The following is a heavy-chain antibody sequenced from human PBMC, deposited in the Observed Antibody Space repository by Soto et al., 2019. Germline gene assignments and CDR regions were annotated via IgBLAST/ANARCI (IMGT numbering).Heavy chain of an antibody. V-gene: IGHV2-70*01. CDR3: ARSHIGQTNWNPVWFDP. CDR1: GFSLSTSGMC. D-gene: IGHD1-1*01. J-gene: IGHJ5*02. Sequence: SGPTLVNPTQTLTLTCTFSGFSLSTSGMCVSWIRQPPGKALEWLALIDWDDDKYYRTSLKTRLTISKDTSKNQVVLTMTNMEPVDTATYYCARSHIGQTNWNPVWFDPWGQGTLVTVSS. CDR2: IDWDDDK.